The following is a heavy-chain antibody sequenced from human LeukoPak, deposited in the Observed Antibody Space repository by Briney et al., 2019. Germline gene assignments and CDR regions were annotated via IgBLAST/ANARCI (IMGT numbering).Heavy chain of an antibody. V-gene: IGHV1-2*02. Sequence: GSVRVSCKASGYTFTGYYMHWVRPAPGQGLEWMGWINPNSGGTNYAQKFQGRVTMTRDTSISTAYMELSRLRSDDTAVYYCARAELRPQSAWFDPWGQGNLVTVSS. D-gene: IGHD1-7*01. J-gene: IGHJ5*02. CDR1: GYTFTGYY. CDR2: INPNSGGT. CDR3: ARAELRPQSAWFDP.